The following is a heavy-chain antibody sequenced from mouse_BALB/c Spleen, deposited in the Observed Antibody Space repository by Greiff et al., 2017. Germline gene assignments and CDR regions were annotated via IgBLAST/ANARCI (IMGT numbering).Heavy chain of an antibody. CDR1: GYAFTNYL. D-gene: IGHD3-1*01. J-gene: IGHJ3*01. V-gene: IGHV1-54*03. Sequence: QVQLQQSGAELVRPGTSVKVSCKASGYAFTNYLIEWVKQRPGQGLEWIGVINPGSGGTNYNEKFKGKATLTADKSSSTAYMQLSSLTSDDSAVYLCARFGGFAYWGQGTLVTVSA. CDR2: INPGSGGT. CDR3: ARFGGFAY.